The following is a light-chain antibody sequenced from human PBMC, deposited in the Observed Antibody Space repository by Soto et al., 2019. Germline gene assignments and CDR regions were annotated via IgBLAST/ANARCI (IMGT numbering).Light chain of an antibody. CDR2: GAS. Sequence: EIVMTQSPATLSVSPGERATLSCRASQSVSSNLAWYQQKPGQAPRLLIYGASTRATGIPASFSGSGPATEFNPTICSRQSEDVAVYYGQQYNNWPLYTLGQGTKLYIK. V-gene: IGKV3-15*01. CDR3: QQYNNWPLYT. CDR1: QSVSSN. J-gene: IGKJ2*01.